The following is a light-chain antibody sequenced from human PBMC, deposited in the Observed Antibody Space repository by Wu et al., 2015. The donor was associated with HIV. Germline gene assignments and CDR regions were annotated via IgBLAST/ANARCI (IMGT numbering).Light chain of an antibody. CDR3: QQHNNYPRT. J-gene: IGKJ1*01. CDR1: QDISFY. CDR2: AAS. Sequence: DIQLTQSPSFLSASVGDRVTITCRASQDISFYLAWYQQKPGEAPQLLIYAASTLQSAIPSRFSGSGSGTEFTLTISSPQPEDFATYYCQQHNNYPRTFGQGTKVEIK. V-gene: IGKV1-9*01.